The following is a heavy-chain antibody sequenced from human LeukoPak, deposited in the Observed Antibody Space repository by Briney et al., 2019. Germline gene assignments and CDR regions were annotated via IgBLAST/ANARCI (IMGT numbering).Heavy chain of an antibody. CDR3: ARHIGSSGCVDY. Sequence: GESLKISCKGSGCSITSYWIGWVRQLPGQSLEWMGIIYPGDSDTRYSPSFQGQVTISADKSISTAYLQWSSLKASDTAMYYCARHIGSSGCVDYWGQGTLVTVSS. CDR1: GCSITSYW. V-gene: IGHV5-51*01. CDR2: IYPGDSDT. J-gene: IGHJ4*02. D-gene: IGHD6-19*01.